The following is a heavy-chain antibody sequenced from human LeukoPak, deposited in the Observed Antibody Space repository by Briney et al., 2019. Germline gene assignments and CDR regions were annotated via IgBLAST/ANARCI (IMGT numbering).Heavy chain of an antibody. CDR2: IYPGDSDT. CDR1: GYSFTSYW. Sequence: KGGESLKISCKGSGYSFTSYWIGCGRQMPGKGLEWMGIIYPGDSDTRYGPSFQGQATFSADASLSTAYLQWSSLKASDTAVYYCARHDGRRNWFDPWGQGTLVTVSS. J-gene: IGHJ5*02. V-gene: IGHV5-51*01. D-gene: IGHD1-26*01. CDR3: ARHDGRRNWFDP.